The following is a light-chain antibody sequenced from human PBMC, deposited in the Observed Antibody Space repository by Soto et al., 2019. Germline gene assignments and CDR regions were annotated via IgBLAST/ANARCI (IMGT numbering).Light chain of an antibody. CDR1: QSVLYSSNNKNY. V-gene: IGKV4-1*01. Sequence: DIVMTQSPDSLAVSLGERATINCKSSQSVLYSSNNKNYLAWYQQKPGQPPKLLIYWASTRESGVPDRFSGNGSGTDFTLTIRSLQAEDVAVYYCQQYYSTPLTFGGGTKVEIK. J-gene: IGKJ4*01. CDR3: QQYYSTPLT. CDR2: WAS.